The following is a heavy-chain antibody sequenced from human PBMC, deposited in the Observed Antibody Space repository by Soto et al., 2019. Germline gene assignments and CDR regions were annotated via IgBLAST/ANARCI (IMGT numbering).Heavy chain of an antibody. CDR2: ISYSGTT. D-gene: IGHD3-22*01. J-gene: IGHJ4*02. V-gene: IGHV4-30-4*01. CDR3: ARHGMDYYDSSGYYYSPYYFDY. CDR1: GGSISSGNYY. Sequence: TSETLSLTCTVSGGSISSGNYYWSWIRQPPGKGLEWIGFISYSGTTHYSASLRSRVSISVDTSKNQFSLDLSSVTAADTAVYYCARHGMDYYDSSGYYYSPYYFDYWGQGTLVTVSS.